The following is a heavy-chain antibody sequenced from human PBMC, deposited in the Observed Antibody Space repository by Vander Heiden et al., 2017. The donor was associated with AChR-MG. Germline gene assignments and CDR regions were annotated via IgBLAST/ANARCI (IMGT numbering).Heavy chain of an antibody. J-gene: IGHJ4*02. CDR1: GFTFSSYS. CDR2: ISSSSSYI. Sequence: EVQLVESGGGLVKPGGSLRLSCAASGFTFSSYSMNWVRQAPGKGLEWVSSISSSSSYIYYADSVKGRFTISRDNAKNSLYLQMNSLRAEDTAVYYCARLFAYYYDSSGYTTDYWGQGTLVTVSS. V-gene: IGHV3-21*01. D-gene: IGHD3-22*01. CDR3: ARLFAYYYDSSGYTTDY.